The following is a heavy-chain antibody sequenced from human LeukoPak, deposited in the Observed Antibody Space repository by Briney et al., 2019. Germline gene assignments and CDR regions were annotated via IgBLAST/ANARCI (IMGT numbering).Heavy chain of an antibody. J-gene: IGHJ4*02. CDR2: VSYDGSNK. V-gene: IGHV3-33*05. CDR3: ARDTLPLGRGYYYNFDY. Sequence: GGSLRLSCAASGFTFSSYGMHWVRQAPGKGLEWVAVVSYDGSNKDYADSVKGRFTISRDNSKNTLFLQVNSLTVEDTAVYYCARDTLPLGRGYYYNFDYWGQGTLVTVSS. CDR1: GFTFSSYG. D-gene: IGHD3-22*01.